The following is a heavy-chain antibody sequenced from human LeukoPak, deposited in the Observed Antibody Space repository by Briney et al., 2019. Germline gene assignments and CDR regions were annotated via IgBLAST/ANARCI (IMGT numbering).Heavy chain of an antibody. J-gene: IGHJ4*02. CDR2: IHDTGST. D-gene: IGHD2-2*01. V-gene: IGHV4-59*11. CDR1: GGSLSSHY. CDR3: ARFSSGCSTSSCYLTY. Sequence: SETLSLTCSVSGGSLSSHYWSWIRQPPGKGLELIGHIHDTGSTFYNPSLRGRVTISLDTSNNQFSLKLASMTAADTAVYYCARFSSGCSTSSCYLTYWGQGTLVTVS.